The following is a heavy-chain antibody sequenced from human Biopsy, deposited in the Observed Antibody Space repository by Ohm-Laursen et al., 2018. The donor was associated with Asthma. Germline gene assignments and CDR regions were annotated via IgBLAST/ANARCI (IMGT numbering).Heavy chain of an antibody. CDR2: ILFDGRKI. CDR1: GFNFHNYG. J-gene: IGHJ4*02. D-gene: IGHD6-13*01. CDR3: AKDRVAGRSYYFDY. Sequence: SLRLSCAASGFNFHNYGMNWVRRAPGKGLEWVAQILFDGRKINYPDSVKGRSTISRDNSKNMVYLQMNSLRPEDTAVYYCAKDRVAGRSYYFDYWGQGSLVSVSS. V-gene: IGHV3-30*18.